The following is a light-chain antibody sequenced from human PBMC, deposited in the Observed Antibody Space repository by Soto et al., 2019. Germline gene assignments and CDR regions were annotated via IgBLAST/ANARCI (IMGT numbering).Light chain of an antibody. CDR1: SSDVGGYDS. CDR2: EVS. Sequence: SVLTQPASVSGSPGQSITISCSGTSSDVGGYDSVSWYQQHPGKAPKVMIYEVSNRPSGVSNRFSGSKYGNTASLTISGLQAEDEADYYCSSYTSSYTLVFGAGTKVTV. CDR3: SSYTSSYTLV. V-gene: IGLV2-14*01. J-gene: IGLJ1*01.